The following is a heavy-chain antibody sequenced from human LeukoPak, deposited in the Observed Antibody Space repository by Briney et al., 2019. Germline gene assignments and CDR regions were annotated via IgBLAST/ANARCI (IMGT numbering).Heavy chain of an antibody. J-gene: IGHJ4*02. CDR3: ARRYSSSSLWAY. V-gene: IGHV4-34*01. CDR2: INHSGST. Sequence: SETLSLTCAVYGGSLSGYYWSWIRQPPGKGLEWIGEINHSGSTNYNPSLKSRVTILVDTSKNQFSLKLSSVTAADTAVYYCARRYSSSSLWAYWGQGTLVTVSS. CDR1: GGSLSGYY. D-gene: IGHD6-6*01.